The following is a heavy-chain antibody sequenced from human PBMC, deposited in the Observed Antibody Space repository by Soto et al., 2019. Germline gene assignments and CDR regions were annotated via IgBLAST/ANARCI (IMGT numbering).Heavy chain of an antibody. V-gene: IGHV3-33*01. D-gene: IGHD6-19*01. CDR1: GFTFSSYG. CDR2: IWYDGSNK. Sequence: GGSLRLSCAASGFTFSSYGMHWVRQAPGKGLEWVAVIWYDGSNKYYADSVKGRFTISRDNSKNTLYLQMNSLRAEDTAVYYCAREGAPGEQWLVDYFDYWGQGTLVTVSS. CDR3: AREGAPGEQWLVDYFDY. J-gene: IGHJ4*02.